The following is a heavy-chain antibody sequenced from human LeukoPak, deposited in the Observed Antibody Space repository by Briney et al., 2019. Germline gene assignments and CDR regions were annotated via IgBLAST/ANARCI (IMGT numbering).Heavy chain of an antibody. J-gene: IGHJ4*02. CDR3: AKDGAWLRFDD. V-gene: IGHV3-23*01. Sequence: GGSLRLSCAGSGFPFSSHGMNWVRQAPGKGLEWVSGISPGGGPTYYADSVKGRFTISRDDSKNTLYLQMENLRAEDTAVYYCAKDGAWLRFDDWGQGILVTVSS. D-gene: IGHD5-12*01. CDR1: GFPFSSHG. CDR2: ISPGGGPT.